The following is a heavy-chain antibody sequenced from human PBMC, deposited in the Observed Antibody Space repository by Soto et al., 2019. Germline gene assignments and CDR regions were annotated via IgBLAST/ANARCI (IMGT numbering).Heavy chain of an antibody. J-gene: IGHJ4*02. CDR2: IIPIFGTA. Sequence: QVQLVQSGAEVKKPGSSVKVSCKASGSTFSSYAISWVRQAPGQGLEWMGGIIPIFGTANYAQKFQGRVTITADESTSTAYMELSSLRSEDTAVYYCATRHYDSSGYLRAPLGYWGQGTLVTVSS. CDR1: GSTFSSYA. V-gene: IGHV1-69*01. CDR3: ATRHYDSSGYLRAPLGY. D-gene: IGHD3-22*01.